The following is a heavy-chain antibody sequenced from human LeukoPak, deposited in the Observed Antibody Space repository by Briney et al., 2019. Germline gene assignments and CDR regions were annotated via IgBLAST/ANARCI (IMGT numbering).Heavy chain of an antibody. D-gene: IGHD4-23*01. CDR3: AIVVTPLSGDMDV. CDR2: IIPIFGTA. Sequence: SVKVSCKASGGTFSSYAISWVRQAPGQGLEWMGGIIPIFGTANYAQKFQGRVTITTDESTSTAYMELSSLRSEDTAVYYCAIVVTPLSGDMDVWGKGTTVTVSS. J-gene: IGHJ6*03. V-gene: IGHV1-69*05. CDR1: GGTFSSYA.